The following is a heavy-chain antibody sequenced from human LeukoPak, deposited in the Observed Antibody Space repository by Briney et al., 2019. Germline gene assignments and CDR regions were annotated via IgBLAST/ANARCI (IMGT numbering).Heavy chain of an antibody. CDR1: GFTFGGYW. CDR3: AREMDATGTTSLFDY. V-gene: IGHV3-74*01. Sequence: TGGSLRLSCAASGFTFGGYWMHWVRQAPGKGLVWVSRINHDGGSTIYADSVKGRFTISRDNAQKTLFLQMSSLGAEDTAVYYCAREMDATGTTSLFDYWGQGTLVTVSS. D-gene: IGHD1-1*01. CDR2: INHDGGST. J-gene: IGHJ4*02.